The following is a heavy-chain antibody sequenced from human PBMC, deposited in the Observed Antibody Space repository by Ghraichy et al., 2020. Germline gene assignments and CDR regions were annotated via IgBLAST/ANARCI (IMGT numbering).Heavy chain of an antibody. CDR3: AKDYDYVWGTPEGGLDY. Sequence: GGSLRLSCAASGFTFSSYAMSWVRQAPGKGLEWVSAISGSGGSTYYADSVKGRFTISRDNSKNTLYLQMNSLRAEDTAVYYCAKDYDYVWGTPEGGLDYWGQGTLVTVSS. CDR1: GFTFSSYA. J-gene: IGHJ4*02. CDR2: ISGSGGST. V-gene: IGHV3-23*01. D-gene: IGHD3-16*01.